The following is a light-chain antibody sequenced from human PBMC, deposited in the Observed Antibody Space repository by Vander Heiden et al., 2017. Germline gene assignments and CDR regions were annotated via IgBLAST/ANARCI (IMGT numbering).Light chain of an antibody. Sequence: DIQMTQSPSSLSASVGDRVTITCRASQSISSYLNWYQQKPGKAPKLLIYAASSFQSGVPSRFSGSGSGTDFTLTISSLHPEDFATYYCQQSYSTPFTFGPGTKVDIK. V-gene: IGKV1-39*01. CDR3: QQSYSTPFT. CDR1: QSISSY. J-gene: IGKJ3*01. CDR2: AAS.